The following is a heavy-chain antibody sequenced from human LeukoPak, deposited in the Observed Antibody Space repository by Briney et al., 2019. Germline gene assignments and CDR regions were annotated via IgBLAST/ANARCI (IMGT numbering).Heavy chain of an antibody. CDR3: ARMDYTGGYNFGFVY. D-gene: IGHD5-24*01. J-gene: IGHJ4*02. V-gene: IGHV4-59*01. Sequence: PSETLSLTCTVSDTAISTNYWTWVRLPPGKGLEWIGYIHYSGTTNYNPSLKSRVTISVDTSKNQFSLKLSSVTSPDTNVYYSARMDYTGGYNFGFVYWGQGTLVTVSS. CDR1: DTAISTNY. CDR2: IHYSGTT.